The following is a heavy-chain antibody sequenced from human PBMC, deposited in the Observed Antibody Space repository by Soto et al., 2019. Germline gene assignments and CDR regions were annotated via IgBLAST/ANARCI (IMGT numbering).Heavy chain of an antibody. CDR1: GFTLSSYW. CDR2: ISTDGSKT. CDR3: ASGPGHVGSYFEH. Sequence: EVQLVESGGGLVQPGGSLRLSCVASGFTLSSYWMYWVRQVPGKGLLWVSRISTDGSKTEYADSVKGRFTISRDNAKSAMYLQMESLRVEDMGVYYCASGPGHVGSYFEHWGQGTLVTVSS. V-gene: IGHV3-74*03. J-gene: IGHJ1*01. D-gene: IGHD3-10*02.